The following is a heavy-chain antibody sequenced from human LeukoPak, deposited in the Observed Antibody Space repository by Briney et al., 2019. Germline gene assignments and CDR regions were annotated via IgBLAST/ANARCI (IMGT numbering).Heavy chain of an antibody. CDR2: IKGDGSEK. Sequence: GGSLRLSCAASGFTFSNYCMSWVRQAPGKGLEWVANIKGDGSEKYYVESVKGRFTITRANAENSLYLQLNSLRGDDTAVYDCARVKREDGSQFGAFDVRGQGTMVTVSS. D-gene: IGHD5-24*01. V-gene: IGHV3-7*05. CDR3: ARVKREDGSQFGAFDV. J-gene: IGHJ3*01. CDR1: GFTFSNYC.